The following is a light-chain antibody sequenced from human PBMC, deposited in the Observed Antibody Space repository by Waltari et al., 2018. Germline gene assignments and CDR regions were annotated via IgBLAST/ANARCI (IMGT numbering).Light chain of an antibody. CDR3: QQYYSIPWT. Sequence: DIVMTQSPDSLAVSLGERATLNCKSSQNLLYTSNNKNSLAWYQQKPGQPPKLLIYWASTRQSGVPDRCGGSGSGTEFTRTISSLQAEDVALYYCQQYYSIPWTFGQGTKVEIK. CDR2: WAS. J-gene: IGKJ1*01. CDR1: QNLLYTSNNKNS. V-gene: IGKV4-1*01.